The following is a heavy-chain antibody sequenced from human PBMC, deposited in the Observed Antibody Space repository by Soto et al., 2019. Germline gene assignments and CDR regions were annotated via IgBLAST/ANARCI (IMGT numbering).Heavy chain of an antibody. CDR1: GFTFTDYW. Sequence: PVGSLRLSCTVSGFTFTDYWMTWVRQAPGNGLEWVSNIRVGGGKTFYADSVKGRFTISRDKSKNTLYLQMSSLRAEDTAIYYCARIMGVYNWNDVQTRGMDVWGQGTTVTVSS. CDR2: IRVGGGKT. CDR3: ARIMGVYNWNDVQTRGMDV. J-gene: IGHJ6*02. V-gene: IGHV3-23*01. D-gene: IGHD1-20*01.